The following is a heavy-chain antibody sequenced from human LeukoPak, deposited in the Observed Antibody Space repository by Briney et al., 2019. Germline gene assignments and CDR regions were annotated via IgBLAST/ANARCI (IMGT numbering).Heavy chain of an antibody. CDR2: INHSGST. D-gene: IGHD3-10*01. J-gene: IGHJ4*02. Sequence: PSETLSLTCAVYGGSFSGYYWSWIRQPPGKGLEWIGEINHSGSTNYNPSLKSRVTISVDTSKNQFSLKLSSVTAADTAVYYCARGRGSMVRGVRLFDYWGQGTLVTVSS. CDR3: ARGRGSMVRGVRLFDY. V-gene: IGHV4-34*01. CDR1: GGSFSGYY.